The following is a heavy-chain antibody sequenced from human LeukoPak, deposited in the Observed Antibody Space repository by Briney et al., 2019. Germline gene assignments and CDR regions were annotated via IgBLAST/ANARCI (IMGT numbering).Heavy chain of an antibody. D-gene: IGHD3-22*01. CDR1: GGSFSGYY. CDR2: INHSGST. V-gene: IGHV4-34*01. J-gene: IGHJ4*02. Sequence: PSETLSLTCAVYGGSFSGYYWSWIRQPPGKGLEWIGEINHSGSTNYNPSFKSRVTISVDTSKNQFSLKLSSVTAADTAVYYCARAVVRAPFDYWGQGTLVTVSS. CDR3: ARAVVRAPFDY.